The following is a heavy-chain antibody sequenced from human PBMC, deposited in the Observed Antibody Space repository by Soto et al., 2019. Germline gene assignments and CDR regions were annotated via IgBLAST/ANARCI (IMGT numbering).Heavy chain of an antibody. V-gene: IGHV3-23*01. J-gene: IGHJ4*02. CDR1: GFTFSSYA. Sequence: GSLRLSCAASGFTFSSYAMSWVRQAPGKGLEWVSAISVSGGSTYYADSEKGRFTIARDNSKNTLYLQMNSLRAEDTAVYYCAKHVPRGPVSPFDYWGQGTLVTVSS. D-gene: IGHD2-2*01. CDR3: AKHVPRGPVSPFDY. CDR2: ISVSGGST.